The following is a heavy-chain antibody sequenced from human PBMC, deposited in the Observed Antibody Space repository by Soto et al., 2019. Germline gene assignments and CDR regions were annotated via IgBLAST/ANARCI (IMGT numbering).Heavy chain of an antibody. D-gene: IGHD3-10*01. CDR1: GFTVSNNY. Sequence: EVQLVESGGGLIQPGGSLRLSCAVSGFTVSNNYMSWVRQAPGKGLEGVSVIYSGGYTAYGDSVKGRFTISRDNSKNTLYSQRKGRGGADPAFYYCATARGGGGYWGQGTLVTVSS. CDR3: ATARGGGGY. J-gene: IGHJ4*02. V-gene: IGHV3-53*01. CDR2: IYSGGYT.